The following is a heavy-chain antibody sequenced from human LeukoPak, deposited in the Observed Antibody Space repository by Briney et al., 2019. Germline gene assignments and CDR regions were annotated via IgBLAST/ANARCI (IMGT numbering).Heavy chain of an antibody. V-gene: IGHV1-69*13. D-gene: IGHD3-3*01. J-gene: IGHJ6*02. CDR2: IIPIFGTA. CDR3: ARTSRVWGGYIYYYGMDV. Sequence: GASVKVSCKASGGTFSSYAISWVRQAPGQGLEWMGGIIPIFGTANYAQKFQGRVTITADESTSTAYMELSSLRSEDTAVYYCARTSRVWGGYIYYYGMDVWGQGTTVTVSS. CDR1: GGTFSSYA.